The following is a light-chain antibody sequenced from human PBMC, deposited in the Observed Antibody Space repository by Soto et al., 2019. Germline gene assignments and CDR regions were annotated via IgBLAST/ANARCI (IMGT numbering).Light chain of an antibody. V-gene: IGLV2-14*03. J-gene: IGLJ1*01. CDR1: SSDVGGYDY. Sequence: QSALTQPASVSASPGQSITISCTGTSSDVGGYDYVSWYQQHPGKAPKLMIYDVRHPPSGVSDRFSGSKSGNTASLTISGLQAEDEADYYCTSYTSSSTYVFGTGTKLTVL. CDR3: TSYTSSSTYV. CDR2: DVR.